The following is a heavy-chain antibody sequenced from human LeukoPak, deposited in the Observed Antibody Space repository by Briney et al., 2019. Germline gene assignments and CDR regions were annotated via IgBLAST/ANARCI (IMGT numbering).Heavy chain of an antibody. V-gene: IGHV4-30-2*01. CDR1: GGSISSGGCT. CDR3: ARGHEVPEYYFDY. CDR2: IYHSGRT. D-gene: IGHD1-14*01. J-gene: IGHJ4*02. Sequence: SETLSLTCAVSGGSISSGGCTWIRIRQPPGMGLEGIGYIYHSGRTYYNQSLKSRVTISVERSKNQFSLKLSSVTAADTAVYYCARGHEVPEYYFDYWGQGTLVTVSS.